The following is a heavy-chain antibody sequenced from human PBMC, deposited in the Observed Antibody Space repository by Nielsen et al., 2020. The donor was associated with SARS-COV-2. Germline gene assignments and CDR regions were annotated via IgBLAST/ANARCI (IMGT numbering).Heavy chain of an antibody. Sequence: LRLSCTVSGGSFNSGNYYWSWIRQHPGKALEWIGNIYHSGGTYYNPSLKSRVTISVDTSKNQFSLKLSSVTAADTAVYYCAREVSTSCYYDYWGQGTLVTVSS. CDR3: AREVSTSCYYDY. D-gene: IGHD2-2*01. CDR1: GGSFNSGNYY. CDR2: IYHSGGT. V-gene: IGHV4-31*03. J-gene: IGHJ4*02.